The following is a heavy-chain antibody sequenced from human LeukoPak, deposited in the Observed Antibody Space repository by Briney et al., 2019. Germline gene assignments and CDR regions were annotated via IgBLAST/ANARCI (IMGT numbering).Heavy chain of an antibody. CDR3: ARRFTTFFDY. Sequence: ASVKVSCKASGYTFTSYGISWVRQAPGQGLEWMGWISAYNGNTNYAQKFQGRVTMTRDTSISTAYMELSRLRSDDTAVYYCARRFTTFFDYWGQGTLVTVSS. CDR2: ISAYNGNT. D-gene: IGHD1-1*01. CDR1: GYTFTSYG. V-gene: IGHV1-18*01. J-gene: IGHJ4*02.